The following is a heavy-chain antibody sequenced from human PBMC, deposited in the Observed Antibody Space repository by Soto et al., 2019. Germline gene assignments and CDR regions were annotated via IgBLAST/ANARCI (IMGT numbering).Heavy chain of an antibody. D-gene: IGHD1-1*01. Sequence: SETLSLTCTVSGDSISKSGHYWGWIRQPPGKALEWIGGIDYRGSTLYNPSLRSRVAISVDTSKNQFSLSLRSVTAADTAVFYCARGVSKMSPAYNQRPPYYFDYWGQGTLVTVSS. J-gene: IGHJ4*02. CDR3: ARGVSKMSPAYNQRPPYYFDY. CDR2: IDYRGST. CDR1: GDSISKSGHY. V-gene: IGHV4-39*07.